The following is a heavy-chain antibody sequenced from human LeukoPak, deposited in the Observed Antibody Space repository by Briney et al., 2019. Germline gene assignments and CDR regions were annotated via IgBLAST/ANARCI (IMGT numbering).Heavy chain of an antibody. CDR2: ISGSGGST. J-gene: IGHJ4*02. CDR1: GFTFSSYA. Sequence: PGGSLRLSCAASGFTFSSYAMSWVRQAPGKGLEWVSAISGSGGSTYYADSVKGRFTISRDNSKNTLYLQMNSLRAEDTAVYYCAKDLATYYYDSSGYWGGFDYWGQGTLVTVSS. CDR3: AKDLATYYYDSSGYWGGFDY. D-gene: IGHD3-22*01. V-gene: IGHV3-23*01.